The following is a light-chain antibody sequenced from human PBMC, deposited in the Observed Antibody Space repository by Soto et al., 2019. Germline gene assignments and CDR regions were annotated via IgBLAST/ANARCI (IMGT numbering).Light chain of an antibody. J-gene: IGKJ5*01. Sequence: SPWSPSHSLKDSVTITCRAGQHIFSSLNWYQQPPRKAPKLLIYAASNLQSGVPSRFRGSGCGTDFTHTIRSLQPQQFVNXXXXXXXXXPXXTLGHGTRLEIK. V-gene: IGKV1-39*01. CDR3: XXXXXXPXXT. CDR1: QHIFSS. CDR2: AAS.